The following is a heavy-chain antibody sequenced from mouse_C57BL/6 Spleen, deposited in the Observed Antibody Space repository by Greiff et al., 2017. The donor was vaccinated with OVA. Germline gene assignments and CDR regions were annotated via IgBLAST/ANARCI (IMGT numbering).Heavy chain of an antibody. Sequence: QVQLQQSGPELVKPGASVKISCKASGYAFSSSWMNWVKQRPGKGLEWIGRIYPGDGDTNYNGKFKGKATLTADKSSSTAYMQLSSLTSEDSAVYFCARSHYGSSYGGMDYWGQGTSVTVSS. CDR3: ARSHYGSSYGGMDY. CDR1: GYAFSSSW. J-gene: IGHJ4*01. V-gene: IGHV1-82*01. D-gene: IGHD1-1*01. CDR2: IYPGDGDT.